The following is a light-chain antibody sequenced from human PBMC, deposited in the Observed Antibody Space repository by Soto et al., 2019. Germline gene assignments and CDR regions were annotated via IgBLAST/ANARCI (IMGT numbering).Light chain of an antibody. Sequence: QSVLTQPPSASGSLGQSVTISCTGTSSDVGGYISWHQQHPGKAPKVMIYEVTKRPPGVPDRFSGSKSGNTASLTVSGLQAEDEADYYCSSFAGGGNPVLLGGGTKLTVL. CDR2: EVT. CDR1: SSDVGGY. J-gene: IGLJ2*01. V-gene: IGLV2-8*01. CDR3: SSFAGGGNPVL.